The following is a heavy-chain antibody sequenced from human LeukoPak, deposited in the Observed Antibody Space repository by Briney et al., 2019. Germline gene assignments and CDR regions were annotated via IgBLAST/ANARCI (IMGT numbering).Heavy chain of an antibody. D-gene: IGHD1-1*01. CDR2: IYYSGST. Sequence: PSETLSLTCTVSDDSMNSYYWSWIRQPLGKGLEWIGNIYYSGSTNYNPSLKSRLTISVDTSKNQFSLKLRSVTTADTAVYYCARAIAGTTLDSWGQGTLVTVSS. V-gene: IGHV4-59*01. CDR1: DDSMNSYY. J-gene: IGHJ4*02. CDR3: ARAIAGTTLDS.